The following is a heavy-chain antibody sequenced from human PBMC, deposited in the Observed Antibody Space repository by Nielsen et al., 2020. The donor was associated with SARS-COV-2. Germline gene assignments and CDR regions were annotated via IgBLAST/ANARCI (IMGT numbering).Heavy chain of an antibody. CDR1: GFTFADYA. CDR2: ISWNSGSI. V-gene: IGHV3-9*01. J-gene: IGHJ6*02. Sequence: GGSLRLSCAASGFTFADYAMHWVRPAPGKGLEWVAGISWNSGSIGYADSVKGRFTISRDNAKNSLYLQMNSLRAEDTALYYCAKDTEGMDVWGQGTTVTVSS. D-gene: IGHD1-14*01. CDR3: AKDTEGMDV.